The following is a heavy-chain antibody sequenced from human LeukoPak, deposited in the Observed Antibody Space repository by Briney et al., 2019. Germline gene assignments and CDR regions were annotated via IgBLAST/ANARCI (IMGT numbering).Heavy chain of an antibody. D-gene: IGHD2-15*01. CDR3: ARDGSTRSLQY. CDR2: IYSGGST. CDR1: GFTFISYA. J-gene: IGHJ1*01. Sequence: GGSLRLSCAASGFTFISYAMHWVRQAPGKGLEWVSVIYSGGSTYYADSVKGRFTISRDNSKNTLYLQMNSLRAEDTAVYYCARDGSTRSLQYWGQGTLVTVSS. V-gene: IGHV3-53*01.